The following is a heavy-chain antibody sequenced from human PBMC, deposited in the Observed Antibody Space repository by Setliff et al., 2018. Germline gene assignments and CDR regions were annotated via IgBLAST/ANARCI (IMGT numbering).Heavy chain of an antibody. Sequence: SETLSLTCTVSDGSLSTYYWSWIRQPPGKGLEWIGSIYHSGTTYYNPSLKSRVTILVDTSKNQFSLKTTSVTAADTGAYFRARVVPTARRGRLYYYYMDVWDKGATVTVS. D-gene: IGHD1-1*01. V-gene: IGHV4-59*12. CDR1: DGSLSTYY. CDR2: IYHSGTT. CDR3: ARVVPTARRGRLYYYYMDV. J-gene: IGHJ6*03.